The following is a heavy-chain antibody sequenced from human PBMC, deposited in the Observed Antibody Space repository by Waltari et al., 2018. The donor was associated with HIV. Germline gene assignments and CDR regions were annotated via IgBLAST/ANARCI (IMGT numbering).Heavy chain of an antibody. CDR2: IYTGGST. Sequence: EVQLVESGGGLVQDGGSLRLPCAAPGFTLSSTSRGRVRQAPGKGLELVSLIYTGGSTYYADSVKGRFTISRDNSKNTLYLQMNSLRAEDTAVYYCASPDTTMVHGHYYFYHMDVWGQGTTVTVSS. J-gene: IGHJ6*02. D-gene: IGHD5-18*01. CDR1: GFTLSSTS. CDR3: ASPDTTMVHGHYYFYHMDV. V-gene: IGHV3-66*01.